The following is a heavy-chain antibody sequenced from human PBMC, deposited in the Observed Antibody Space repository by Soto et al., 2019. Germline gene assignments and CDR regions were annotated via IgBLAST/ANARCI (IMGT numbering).Heavy chain of an antibody. D-gene: IGHD1-26*01. CDR3: ASSSGNNYGVGTNYYFDY. CDR2: IIPIFGTA. V-gene: IGHV1-69*06. CDR1: GGTFSTYS. Sequence: QVQLVQSGAEVKKPGSSVKVSCKTSGGTFSTYSIVWVRQAPGEGLEWMGGIIPIFGTANYAHKFQDRVTITADKSTNTAFMELSSLNSEDTAMYYCASSSGNNYGVGTNYYFDYWGQGTLVTVSS. J-gene: IGHJ4*02.